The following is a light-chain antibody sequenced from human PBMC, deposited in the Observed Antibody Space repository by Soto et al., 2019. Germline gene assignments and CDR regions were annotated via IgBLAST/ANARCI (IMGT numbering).Light chain of an antibody. J-gene: IGLJ2*01. V-gene: IGLV2-14*03. CDR2: DVS. CDR3: SSYTSSSTQV. Sequence: QSALTQPASVSGSPGQSITISCTGTSNDIGGYNYVSWYQHQPGKAPKLMIYDVSNRPSGVSNRFSGSKSGNTASLTISGLQAADEADYYCSSYTSSSTQVFGGGTKVTVL. CDR1: SNDIGGYNY.